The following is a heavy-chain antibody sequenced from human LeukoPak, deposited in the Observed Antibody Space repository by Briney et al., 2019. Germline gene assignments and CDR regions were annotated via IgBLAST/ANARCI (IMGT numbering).Heavy chain of an antibody. CDR1: GFTFSKYD. J-gene: IGHJ3*01. D-gene: IGHD2-21*02. Sequence: GGSLRLSCAASGFTFSKYDMHWVRQAPGKGLEWVAFIQYDGSNKYYADSVKGRFTISRDNSKDTLYLQMNSLRAEDTAVYYCASLAPRTNGAYCGGDCYSNWFDPWGQGTMVTVSS. V-gene: IGHV3-30*02. CDR2: IQYDGSNK. CDR3: ASLAPRTNGAYCGGDCYSNWFDP.